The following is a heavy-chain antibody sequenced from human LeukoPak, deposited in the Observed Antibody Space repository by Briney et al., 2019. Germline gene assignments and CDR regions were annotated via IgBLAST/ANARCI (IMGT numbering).Heavy chain of an antibody. CDR3: AKWGAVAQLRGEYYYYGMDV. CDR2: ISGSGGST. CDR1: GFTFSSYA. J-gene: IGHJ6*02. D-gene: IGHD6-19*01. V-gene: IGHV3-23*01. Sequence: GGSLRLSCAASGFTFSSYAMSWVRQAPGKGLEWVSAISGSGGSTYYADSVKGRFTISRDNSKNTLYLQMNSLRAEDTAVYYCAKWGAVAQLRGEYYYYGMDVWGQGTTVTVSS.